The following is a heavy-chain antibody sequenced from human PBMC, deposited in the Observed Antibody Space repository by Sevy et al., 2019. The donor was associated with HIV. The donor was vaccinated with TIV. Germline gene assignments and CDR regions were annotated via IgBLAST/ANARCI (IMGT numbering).Heavy chain of an antibody. D-gene: IGHD3-22*01. CDR2: IYYSGST. CDR1: GGSVSSGSYY. CDR3: ARDRGGYYDSSGYLVRIFDY. Sequence: SETLSLTCTVSGGSVSSGSYYWSWIRQPPGKGLEWIGYIYYSGSTNYNPSLKSRVTISVDTSKNQFSLKLSSVTDADTAVYYCARDRGGYYDSSGYLVRIFDYWGQGTLVTVSS. J-gene: IGHJ4*02. V-gene: IGHV4-61*01.